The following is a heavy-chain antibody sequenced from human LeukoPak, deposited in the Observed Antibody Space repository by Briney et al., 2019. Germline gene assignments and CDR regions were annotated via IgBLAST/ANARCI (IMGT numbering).Heavy chain of an antibody. V-gene: IGHV3-30*19. J-gene: IGHJ4*02. CDR3: ARGELSGSYFGY. CDR2: ISYDGSNK. CDR1: GFTFSSYG. Sequence: HPGGSLRLSCAASGFTFSSYGMSWVRQAPGKGLEWVAVISYDGSNKYYADSVKGRFTISRDNSKNTLYLQMNSLRAEDTAVYYCARGELSGSYFGYWGQGTLVTVSS. D-gene: IGHD1-26*01.